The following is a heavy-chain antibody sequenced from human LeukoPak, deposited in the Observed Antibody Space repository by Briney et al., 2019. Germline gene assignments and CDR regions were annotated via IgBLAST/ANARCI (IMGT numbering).Heavy chain of an antibody. CDR1: GFAFNTYT. Sequence: GGSLRLSCAASGFAFNTYTMNWVRQAPGKGLEWVSSISSNSTDIYYADSVKGRFTISRDNAKNSLYLQMNGLTAVDTAVYYCARVGTYDGGHSYGFSDYWGQGTLVTVSS. CDR2: ISSNSTDI. J-gene: IGHJ4*02. CDR3: ARVGTYDGGHSYGFSDY. V-gene: IGHV3-21*01. D-gene: IGHD5-18*01.